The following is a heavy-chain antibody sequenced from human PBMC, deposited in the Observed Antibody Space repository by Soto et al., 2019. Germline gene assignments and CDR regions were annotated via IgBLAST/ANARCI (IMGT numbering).Heavy chain of an antibody. CDR2: IFNSGTT. CDR1: GASTVSHYH. D-gene: IGHD1-26*01. J-gene: IGHJ4*02. Sequence: LSLTCSVSGASTVSHYHWTWIRQPPGKGLEWMGYIFNSGTTFYNPSLTSRLSISMDTSGNHFSLELRSVTAADTAVYYCALALGPTTGLDYWGKGTLVTVSS. V-gene: IGHV4-31*02. CDR3: ALALGPTTGLDY.